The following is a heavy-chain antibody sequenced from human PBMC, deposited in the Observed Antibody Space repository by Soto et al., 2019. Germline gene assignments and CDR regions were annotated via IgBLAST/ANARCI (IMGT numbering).Heavy chain of an antibody. J-gene: IGHJ4*02. CDR3: ARLGWTYYYDSSGYTRPNYFDY. CDR2: IYYSGST. D-gene: IGHD3-22*01. V-gene: IGHV4-39*01. Sequence: SETLSLTCTVSGGSISSSSYSWGWIRQPPGKGLEWIGSIYYSGSTNYNPSLKSRVTISVDTSKNQFSLKLSSVTAADTAVYYCARLGWTYYYDSSGYTRPNYFDYWGQGTLVTVFS. CDR1: GGSISSSSYS.